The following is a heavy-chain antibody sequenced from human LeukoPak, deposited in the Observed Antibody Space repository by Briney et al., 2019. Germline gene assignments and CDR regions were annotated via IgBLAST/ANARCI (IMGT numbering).Heavy chain of an antibody. D-gene: IGHD4-23*01. Sequence: PGGSLRLSCAASGFTFSSYSMNWVRQAPGKGLEWVSSISSSSSYIYYADSVKGRFTISRDNAKNSLYLQMNSLRAEDTAVYYCARDEGPYGGNSGGMDYWGQGTPVTVSS. CDR1: GFTFSSYS. CDR3: ARDEGPYGGNSGGMDY. V-gene: IGHV3-21*01. J-gene: IGHJ4*02. CDR2: ISSSSSYI.